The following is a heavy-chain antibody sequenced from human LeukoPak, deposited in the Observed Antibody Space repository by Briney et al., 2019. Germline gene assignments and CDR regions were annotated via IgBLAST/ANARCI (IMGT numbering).Heavy chain of an antibody. CDR2: IYYSGST. CDR3: ARDKASEWLRFGGLDY. CDR1: GGSISSGDYY. J-gene: IGHJ4*02. D-gene: IGHD5-12*01. V-gene: IGHV4-30-4*08. Sequence: SETLSLTCTVSGGSISSGDYYWSWIRQPPGKGLEWIGYIYYSGSTYYNPSLKSRVTISVDTSKNQFSLKLSSVTAADTAVYYCARDKASEWLRFGGLDYWGQGTLVTVSS.